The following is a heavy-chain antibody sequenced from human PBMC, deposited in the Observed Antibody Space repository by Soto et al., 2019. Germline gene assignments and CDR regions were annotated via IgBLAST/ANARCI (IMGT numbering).Heavy chain of an antibody. CDR1: GDSISSGGYY. V-gene: IGHV4-31*03. D-gene: IGHD6-19*01. CDR2: IYYSGGA. CDR3: ARTPDSGRNWFDP. Sequence: SETLSLTCSVSGDSISSGGYYWSWIRQHPGKGLEWIGYIYYSGGAYYNPSLKSRVIISVDTSKNQFSLKLSSVSAADTAVYYCARTPDSGRNWFDPWGQGTLVTVSS. J-gene: IGHJ5*02.